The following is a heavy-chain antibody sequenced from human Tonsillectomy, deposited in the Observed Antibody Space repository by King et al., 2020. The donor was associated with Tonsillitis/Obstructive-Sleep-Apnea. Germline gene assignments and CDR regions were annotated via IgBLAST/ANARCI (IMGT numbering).Heavy chain of an antibody. CDR3: ARDMVLEAGGDAFDI. Sequence: QLQESGPGLVKPSETLSLTCTVSGGSISSYYWSWIRQPPGKGLEWIGYVYFSGSTNHHPSLKSRVTISVDTSKNQFSLKLSSVTAADTAVYYCARDMVLEAGGDAFDIWGQGTMVTVSS. CDR1: GGSISSYY. V-gene: IGHV4-59*01. D-gene: IGHD3-10*01. CDR2: VYFSGST. J-gene: IGHJ3*02.